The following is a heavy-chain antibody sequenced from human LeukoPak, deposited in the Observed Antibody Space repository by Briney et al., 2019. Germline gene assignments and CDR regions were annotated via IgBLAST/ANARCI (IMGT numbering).Heavy chain of an antibody. CDR3: ARGQVPAARGYNWFDP. V-gene: IGHV4-34*01. D-gene: IGHD2-2*01. Sequence: SETLSLTCAVYGGSFSGYYWSWIRQPPGKGLEWIGEINHSGSTNYNPSLKSRVTISVDTSKNQFSLRLTSMIAADTALYYCARGQVPAARGYNWFDPWGQGTLVTVSS. CDR2: INHSGST. CDR1: GGSFSGYY. J-gene: IGHJ5*02.